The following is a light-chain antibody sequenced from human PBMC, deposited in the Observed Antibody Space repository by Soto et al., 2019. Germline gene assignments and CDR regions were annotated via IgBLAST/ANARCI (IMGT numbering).Light chain of an antibody. J-gene: IGKJ4*01. CDR3: QLYGRVLT. V-gene: IGKV3-20*01. CDR2: GAS. CDR1: QSLNTKY. Sequence: EIVLTQSPDTLSLSQGDRATLSCRASQSLNTKYLAWYQQKPGQAPRLLIHGASSRATDIPDRFRGSGSGTEFTLTIFRLEPEDFAVYYWQLYGRVLTFGGGTKVEI.